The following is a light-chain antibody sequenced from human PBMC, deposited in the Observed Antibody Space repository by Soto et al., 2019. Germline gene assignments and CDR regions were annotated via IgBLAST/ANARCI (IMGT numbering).Light chain of an antibody. J-gene: IGLJ1*01. V-gene: IGLV1-44*01. CDR2: KND. Sequence: QSVLTQPPSASGTPGQNVSISCSGGPSNIGSNSVNWLQQLPGAAPKLLIYKNDQRPSGVPDRFSASKSGTSASLAISGLQSEDEADYYCAAWDDSKMRVFGSGTKLTVL. CDR3: AAWDDSKMRV. CDR1: PSNIGSNS.